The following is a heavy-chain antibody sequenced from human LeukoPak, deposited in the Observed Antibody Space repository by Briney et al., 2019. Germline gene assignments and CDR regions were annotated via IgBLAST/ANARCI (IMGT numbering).Heavy chain of an antibody. CDR2: IRYDGSNK. CDR1: GFAFSTFG. V-gene: IGHV3-30*02. CDR3: AKGVLGDYYYYMDV. Sequence: PGGSLRLSCAASGFAFSTFGMHWVRQAPGKGLEWVAFIRYDGSNKYYADSVKGRFTISRDNSKNTMYLQMNSLRAEDTAVYYCAKGVLGDYYYYMDVWGKGTTVTISS. D-gene: IGHD3-16*01. J-gene: IGHJ6*03.